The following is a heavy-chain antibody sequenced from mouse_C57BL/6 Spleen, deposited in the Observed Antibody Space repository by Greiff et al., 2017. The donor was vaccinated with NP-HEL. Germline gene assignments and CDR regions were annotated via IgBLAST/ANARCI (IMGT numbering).Heavy chain of an antibody. CDR3: ARGGLLRDYAMDY. CDR2: IDPSDSYT. V-gene: IGHV1-69*01. CDR1: GYTFTSYW. J-gene: IGHJ4*01. Sequence: VKQSCKASGYTFTSYWMHWVKQRPGQGLEWIGEIDPSDSYTNYNQKFKGKSTLTVDKSSSTAYMQLSSLTSEDSAVYYCARGGLLRDYAMDYWGQGTSVTVSS. D-gene: IGHD1-1*01.